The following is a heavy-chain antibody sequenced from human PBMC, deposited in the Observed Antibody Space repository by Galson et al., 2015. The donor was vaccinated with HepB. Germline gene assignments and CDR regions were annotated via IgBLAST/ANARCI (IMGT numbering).Heavy chain of an antibody. CDR1: GSTFTSYD. Sequence: SVKVSCKASGSTFTSYDINWVRQATGQGLEWMGWMNPNSGNTGYAQKFQGRVTMTRNTSISTAYMELSSLRSEDTAVYYCASSWELAQNYFDYWGQGTLVTVSS. V-gene: IGHV1-8*01. CDR3: ASSWELAQNYFDY. J-gene: IGHJ4*02. D-gene: IGHD1-26*01. CDR2: MNPNSGNT.